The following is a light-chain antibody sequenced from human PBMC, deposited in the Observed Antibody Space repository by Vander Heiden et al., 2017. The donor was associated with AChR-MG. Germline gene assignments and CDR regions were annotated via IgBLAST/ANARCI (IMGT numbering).Light chain of an antibody. Sequence: QSVLTQPPSASGTPGQRMTLSCSGRNSHVGRNYLVCFQHLPGPATKLLIFSIDQRPSGLPARFSGSKSGTSAPLATSGLRSEDAADYYCAAWEDSTNGVIFGGGTKVTVL. J-gene: IGLJ2*01. CDR2: SID. V-gene: IGLV1-47*02. CDR1: NSHVGRNY. CDR3: AAWEDSTNGVI.